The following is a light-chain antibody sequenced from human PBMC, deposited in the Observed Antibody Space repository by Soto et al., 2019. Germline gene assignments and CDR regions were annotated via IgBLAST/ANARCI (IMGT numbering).Light chain of an antibody. J-gene: IGKJ4*01. V-gene: IGKV3-11*01. Sequence: EIVLTQSPATLSLSPVERATLSCRASQSVSSYLGWYQQKPGQAPRLLIYDASNRATGIPARFSGSGSGTDFTLTISSLEPEDFAVYYCQQRSNWPPLTFGGGTKVEI. CDR1: QSVSSY. CDR2: DAS. CDR3: QQRSNWPPLT.